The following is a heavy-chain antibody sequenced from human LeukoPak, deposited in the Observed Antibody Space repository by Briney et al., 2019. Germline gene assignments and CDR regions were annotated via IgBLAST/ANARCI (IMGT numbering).Heavy chain of an antibody. J-gene: IGHJ6*03. D-gene: IGHD6-19*01. CDR1: GYTFTGYY. Sequence: ASVKVSCKASGYTFTGYYMHWVRQAPGQGLEWMGWINPNSGGTYYAQKFQGRVSMTRDTSISTAYMELSSLRSEDTAVYYCARGSPYSSGWPYYYYYYMDVWGKGTTVTISS. V-gene: IGHV1-2*02. CDR3: ARGSPYSSGWPYYYYYYMDV. CDR2: INPNSGGT.